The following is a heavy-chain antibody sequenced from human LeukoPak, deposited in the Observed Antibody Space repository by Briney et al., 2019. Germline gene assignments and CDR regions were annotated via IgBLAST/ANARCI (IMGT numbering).Heavy chain of an antibody. J-gene: IGHJ4*02. CDR3: AKDFWPTAMIVVVIGAYYFDY. V-gene: IGHV3-30*02. Sequence: PGGSLRLSCAASGFTFSSYGMHWVRQAPGKGLEWVAFIRYDGSNKYYADSVKGRFTISRDNSKNTLYLQMNSLRAEDTAVYYCAKDFWPTAMIVVVIGAYYFDYWGQGTLVTVSS. D-gene: IGHD3-22*01. CDR1: GFTFSSYG. CDR2: IRYDGSNK.